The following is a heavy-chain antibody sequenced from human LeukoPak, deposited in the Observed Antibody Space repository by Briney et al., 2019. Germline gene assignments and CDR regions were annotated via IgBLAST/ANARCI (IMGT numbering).Heavy chain of an antibody. CDR2: ISSSSSYI. Sequence: GGSLRLSCAASGFTFSSYSMNWVRQAPGKGLEWVSSISSSSSYIYYADSVKGRFTISRDNAKNSLYLQMNSLRAEDTAVYYCARERGGDVVVPAATDYWGQGTLVTVSS. CDR1: GFTFSSYS. J-gene: IGHJ4*02. V-gene: IGHV3-21*01. CDR3: ARERGGDVVVPAATDY. D-gene: IGHD2-2*01.